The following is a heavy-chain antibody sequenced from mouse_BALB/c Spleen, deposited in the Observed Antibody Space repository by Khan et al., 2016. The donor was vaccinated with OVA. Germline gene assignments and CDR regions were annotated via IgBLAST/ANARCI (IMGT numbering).Heavy chain of an antibody. V-gene: IGHV3-2*02. D-gene: IGHD1-1*01. CDR2: ISYSGRT. J-gene: IGHJ2*01. Sequence: EVKLLESGPGLVKPSQSLSLTCTVTGYSITSDYAWNWIRQFPGNKLEWMGYISYSGRTSYNPSLKSRISITRDTSKNQFFLQLNSVTTQDTATYYCARSVTITTVVATDFDYWGPGTTLTVSS. CDR1: GYSITSDYA. CDR3: ARSVTITTVVATDFDY.